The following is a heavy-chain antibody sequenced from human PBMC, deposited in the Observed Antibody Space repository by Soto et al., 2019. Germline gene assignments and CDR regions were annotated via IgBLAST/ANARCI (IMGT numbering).Heavy chain of an antibody. J-gene: IGHJ5*02. Sequence: QLPLVQSGAEVKKPGSSVRVSCQAPGDTFSTSAVSWVRQAPGQGLEWMGGIIPSLGTANYAQKLQGRVSITADESTSTAYMDLSRLTSEDTAIYYGARGEQHVIPGVTFEAWGQGTLVTVSS. D-gene: IGHD3-10*01. CDR2: IIPSLGTA. CDR1: GDTFSTSA. V-gene: IGHV1-69*01. CDR3: ARGEQHVIPGVTFEA.